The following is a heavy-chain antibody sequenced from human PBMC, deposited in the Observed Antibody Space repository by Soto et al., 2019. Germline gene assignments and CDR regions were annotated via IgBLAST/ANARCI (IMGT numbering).Heavy chain of an antibody. CDR1: GYTFTGYY. J-gene: IGHJ6*02. CDR2: INPNSGGT. V-gene: IGHV1-2*02. CDR3: AKGAQGTYYDFWSGDTPGFYYYAMDV. D-gene: IGHD3-3*01. Sequence: ASVKVSCKASGYTFTGYYMHWVRQAPGQGLEWMGWINPNSGGTYYADSVKGRFTISRDNSKNTLYLQVNSLRVEDAAVYYCAKGAQGTYYDFWSGDTPGFYYYAMDVWGPGAPVTVSS.